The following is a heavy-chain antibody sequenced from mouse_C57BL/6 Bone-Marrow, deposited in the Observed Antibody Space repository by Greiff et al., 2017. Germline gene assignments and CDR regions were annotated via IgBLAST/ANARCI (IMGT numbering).Heavy chain of an antibody. D-gene: IGHD2-4*01. CDR2: IYPGSGST. CDR1: GYTFTSYW. V-gene: IGHV1-55*01. CDR3: ARGGDDYGADY. J-gene: IGHJ4*01. Sequence: QVQLKQPGAELVKPGASVKMSCKASGYTFTSYWITWVKQRPGQGLEWIGDIYPGSGSTNYNEKFKSKATLTVDTSSSTAYMQLSSLTSEDSAVYYCARGGDDYGADYWGQGTSVTVSS.